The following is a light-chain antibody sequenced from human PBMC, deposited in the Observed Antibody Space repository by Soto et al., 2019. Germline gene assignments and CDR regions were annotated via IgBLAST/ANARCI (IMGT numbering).Light chain of an antibody. J-gene: IGKJ1*01. V-gene: IGKV1-39*01. CDR1: ENIIQS. Sequence: DIQMTQSPSSLSAYLGDRVTITCRASENIIQSLNWYQQKPWKVPRLLVYGASRLETGVPSRFSASGFWTEFTLTIRGLQSEDFATYYCQHSYTAPWTFGQGTKV. CDR3: QHSYTAPWT. CDR2: GAS.